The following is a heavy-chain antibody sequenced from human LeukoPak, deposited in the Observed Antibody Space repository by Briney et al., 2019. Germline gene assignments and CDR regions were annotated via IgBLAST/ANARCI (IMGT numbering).Heavy chain of an antibody. Sequence: PGGSLRLSCAASGFTFDDYAMHWVRQAPGKGLEWVSGISWNSGSIGYADSVKGRFTISRDNAKNSLYLQMNSLRAEDTALYYCATLPSAAPDYYYMDVWGKGTTVTVSS. V-gene: IGHV3-9*01. CDR3: ATLPSAAPDYYYMDV. J-gene: IGHJ6*03. D-gene: IGHD2-2*01. CDR2: ISWNSGSI. CDR1: GFTFDDYA.